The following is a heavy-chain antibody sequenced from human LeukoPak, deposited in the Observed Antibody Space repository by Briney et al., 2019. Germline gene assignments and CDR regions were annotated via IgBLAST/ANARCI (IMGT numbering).Heavy chain of an antibody. J-gene: IGHJ4*02. CDR3: ARDGTEIFDY. CDR1: GGSISSYY. V-gene: IGHV4-59*01. CDR2: IYYSGST. Sequence: SETLSLTCTVSGGSISSYYWSWIRQPPGKGLEWIGYIYYSGSTNYNPSFKSRVTISVDTSKNQFSLKLSSVTAADTAVYYCARDGTEIFDYWGQGTLVTVSS. D-gene: IGHD1-1*01.